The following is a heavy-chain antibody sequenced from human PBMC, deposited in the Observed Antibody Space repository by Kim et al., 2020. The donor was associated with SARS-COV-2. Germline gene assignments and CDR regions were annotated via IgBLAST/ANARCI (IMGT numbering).Heavy chain of an antibody. Sequence: GGSLRLSCAASGFTFSSYSMNWVRQAPGKGLEWVSSISSSSSYIYYADSVKGRFTISRDNAKNSLYLQMNSLRAEDTAVHYCAVNTAIDYYYYYYGMDVWGQGTTVTVSS. J-gene: IGHJ6*02. CDR1: GFTFSSYS. CDR3: AVNTAIDYYYYYYGMDV. D-gene: IGHD5-18*01. CDR2: ISSSSSYI. V-gene: IGHV3-21*01.